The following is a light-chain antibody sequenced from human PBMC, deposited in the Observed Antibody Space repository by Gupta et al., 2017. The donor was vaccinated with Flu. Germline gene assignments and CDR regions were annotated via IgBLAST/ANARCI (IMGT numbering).Light chain of an antibody. V-gene: IGKV1-39*01. J-gene: IGKJ2*03. Sequence: IQMTQSPSSSSASVGDRVTITCRASQNINKYLNWYQQRPGKAPEVLVYSVSSLQSGVPSRFSGSGSGTQFTLTISSLQPADFATYYCQQNYSIPDSFGQGTKLEV. CDR2: SVS. CDR1: QNINKY. CDR3: QQNYSIPDS.